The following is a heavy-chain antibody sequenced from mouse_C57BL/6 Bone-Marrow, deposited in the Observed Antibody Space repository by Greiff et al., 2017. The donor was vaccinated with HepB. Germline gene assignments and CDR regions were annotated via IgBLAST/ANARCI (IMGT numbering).Heavy chain of an antibody. J-gene: IGHJ3*01. Sequence: EVKLQESGGDLVKPGGSLKLSCAASGFTFSSYGMSWVRQTPDKRLEWVATISSGGSYTYYPDSVKGRFTISRDNAKNTLYLQMSSLKSEDTAMYDCAIELRLPAWFAYWGQGTLVTVSA. V-gene: IGHV5-6*01. D-gene: IGHD3-2*02. CDR3: AIELRLPAWFAY. CDR1: GFTFSSYG. CDR2: ISSGGSYT.